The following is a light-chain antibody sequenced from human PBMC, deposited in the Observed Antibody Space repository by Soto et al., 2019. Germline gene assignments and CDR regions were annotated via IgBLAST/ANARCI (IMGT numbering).Light chain of an antibody. CDR2: DAS. CDR1: EDVSTK. J-gene: IGKJ1*01. CDR3: QQDDTWPPGT. V-gene: IGKV3-15*01. Sequence: MLMTQSPATLPVSPGEGATLSCRASEDVSTKLAWYQQKPGQPPRLVIYDASTRATGIPARVSGSGSGKDFTLTISGLQSEDFGMYYCQQDDTWPPGTFGQGTKVE.